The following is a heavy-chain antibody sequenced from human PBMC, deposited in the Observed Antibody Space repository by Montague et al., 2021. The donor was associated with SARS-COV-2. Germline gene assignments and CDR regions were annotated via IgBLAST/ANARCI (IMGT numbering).Heavy chain of an antibody. V-gene: IGHV4-4*02. J-gene: IGHJ6*02. CDR1: GGSTSSSNW. CDR3: VYRDYCYYYGMDV. CDR2: IYHSGST. Sequence: SETLSLTCAVSGGSTSSSNWWSWVRQPPGKGLEWIGEIYHSGSTNYNPSLKSRVTISVDKSKNQFSLKLSSVTAADTAVYYCVYRDYCYYYGMDVWGQGTTVTVSS. D-gene: IGHD5-12*01.